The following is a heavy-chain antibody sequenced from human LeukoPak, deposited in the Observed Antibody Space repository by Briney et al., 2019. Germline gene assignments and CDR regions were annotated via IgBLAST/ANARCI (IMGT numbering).Heavy chain of an antibody. Sequence: SQTLSLTCTVSGGSISSGSYYWSWIRQPAGKGLEWIGRIYTSGSTNYNPSLKSRVTISVDTSKNQFSLKLSSVTAADTAVYYCARDSINSAYYDFWSGYSYYFDYWGQGTLVTVSS. CDR3: ARDSINSAYYDFWSGYSYYFDY. J-gene: IGHJ4*02. CDR2: IYTSGST. CDR1: GGSISSGSYY. V-gene: IGHV4-61*02. D-gene: IGHD3-3*01.